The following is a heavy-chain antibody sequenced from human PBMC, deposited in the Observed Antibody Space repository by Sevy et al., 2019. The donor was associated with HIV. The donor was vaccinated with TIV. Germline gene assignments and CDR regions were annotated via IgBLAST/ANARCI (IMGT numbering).Heavy chain of an antibody. CDR2: ITSTGLNT. Sequence: GGSLRLSCAASGFIFNTQAMTWVRQAPGKELEWVSSITSTGLNTFHANSVKGRFTISRDNSTSTVYLQMNSLRAEDTALYYCARGWPINFWGQGTLVTVSS. J-gene: IGHJ4*02. D-gene: IGHD6-13*01. V-gene: IGHV3-23*01. CDR3: ARGWPINF. CDR1: GFIFNTQA.